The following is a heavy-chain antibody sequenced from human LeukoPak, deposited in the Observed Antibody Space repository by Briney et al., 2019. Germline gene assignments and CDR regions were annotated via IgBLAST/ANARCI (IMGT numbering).Heavy chain of an antibody. V-gene: IGHV3-23*01. D-gene: IGHD2-2*01. CDR1: GFNFSSYA. Sequence: GGSLRLSCAASGFNFSSYAMSWVRQAPGKGLEWVSDISGSGGSTYYADSVKGRFTISRDNAQITLYLHMNNLGAEATAGCHYANPQIVVVPASMAGWFDPWGQGTLVTVSS. CDR3: ANPQIVVVPASMAGWFDP. CDR2: ISGSGGST. J-gene: IGHJ5*02.